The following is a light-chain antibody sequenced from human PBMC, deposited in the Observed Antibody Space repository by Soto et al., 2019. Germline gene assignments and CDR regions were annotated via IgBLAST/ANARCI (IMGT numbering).Light chain of an antibody. Sequence: QSVLSQPPSASGTPGQRVTISCSGTRSNIAGNAVNWYQQLPGTAPKLLIFSDSQRPSGVPDRFSASKYGTSASLAISGLHADHEALYHCAVWDDILNRPVFGGGTKLTVL. CDR3: AVWDDILNRPV. CDR2: SDS. CDR1: RSNIAGNA. V-gene: IGLV1-44*01. J-gene: IGLJ2*01.